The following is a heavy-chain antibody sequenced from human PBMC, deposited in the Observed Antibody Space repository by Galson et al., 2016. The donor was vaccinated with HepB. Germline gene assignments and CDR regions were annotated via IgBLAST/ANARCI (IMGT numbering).Heavy chain of an antibody. CDR1: GYRFGGYG. Sequence: SVKVSCKASGYRFGGYGISWVRQAPGLGLEWMGWIKPPSGKTDYAQRFAGRVTMTIDTSTTTAYMDLRSLTSDDTAVYYCARTGGGYCDGERCYNWFDPWGQGTLVSVSS. D-gene: IGHD2-21*01. V-gene: IGHV1-18*01. CDR3: ARTGGGYCDGERCYNWFDP. J-gene: IGHJ5*02. CDR2: IKPPSGKT.